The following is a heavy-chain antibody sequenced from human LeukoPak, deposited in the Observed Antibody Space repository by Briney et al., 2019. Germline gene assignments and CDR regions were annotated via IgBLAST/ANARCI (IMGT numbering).Heavy chain of an antibody. D-gene: IGHD5-12*01. V-gene: IGHV1-2*02. CDR2: INPNSGGT. Sequence: ASVKVSCTASGYTFTGYYMHWVRQAPGQGLEWMGWINPNSGGTNYAQKFQGRVTMTRDTSVSTAYMELSRLRSDDTAVYYCARSGYSGYDPGSENYGMDVWGQGTTVTVSS. CDR1: GYTFTGYY. CDR3: ARSGYSGYDPGSENYGMDV. J-gene: IGHJ6*02.